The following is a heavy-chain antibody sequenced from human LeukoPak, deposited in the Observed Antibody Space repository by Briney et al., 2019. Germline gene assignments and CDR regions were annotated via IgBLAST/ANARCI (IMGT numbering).Heavy chain of an antibody. J-gene: IGHJ4*02. CDR3: ASEGGYYYDSSGIPLNY. CDR1: GFTFSSYG. Sequence: GGSLRLSCAASGFTFSSYGMHWVRQAPGKGLEWVAVIWYDGSNKYYADSVKGRFTISRDNSKNTLYLQMNSLRAEDTAVYYCASEGGYYYDSSGIPLNYWGQGTLVTVSS. V-gene: IGHV3-33*01. D-gene: IGHD3-22*01. CDR2: IWYDGSNK.